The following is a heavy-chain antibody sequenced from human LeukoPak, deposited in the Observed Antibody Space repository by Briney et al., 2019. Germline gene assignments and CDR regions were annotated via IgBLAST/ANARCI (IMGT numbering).Heavy chain of an antibody. D-gene: IGHD6-13*01. CDR1: GGSFSGYY. CDR3: ARRDFPGYSSSRYYFDY. V-gene: IGHV4-34*01. CDR2: INHSGST. Sequence: SETLSLTCAVYGGSFSGYYWSWIRQPPGKGLEWIGEINHSGSTNYNPSLKSRVTISVDTSKNQFSLKLSSVTAADTAVYYCARRDFPGYSSSRYYFDYWGQGTLVTVSS. J-gene: IGHJ4*02.